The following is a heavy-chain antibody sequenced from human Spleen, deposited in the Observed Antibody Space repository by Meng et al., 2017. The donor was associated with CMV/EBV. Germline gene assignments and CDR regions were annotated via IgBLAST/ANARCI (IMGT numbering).Heavy chain of an antibody. V-gene: IGHV1-46*01. CDR2: INPDGGTT. CDR1: GYTFITYY. J-gene: IGHJ3*01. CDR3: ARDLVGYDAFDV. Sequence: ASVKVSCKASGYTFITYYIHWVRQAPGQGLEWMGRINPDGGTTTYSQKFQGGVTLTSDTSTNTVYMELSRLRYEDTAVYYCARDLVGYDAFDVWGQGIMVTVSS. D-gene: IGHD3-22*01.